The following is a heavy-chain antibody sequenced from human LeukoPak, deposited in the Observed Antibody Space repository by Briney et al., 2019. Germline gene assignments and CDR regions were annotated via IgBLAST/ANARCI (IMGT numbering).Heavy chain of an antibody. Sequence: ASVKVSCKASGYTFTSYDINWVRQATGQGLEWMGWMNPNSGNTGYAQKFQGRVTMTRYTSISTAYMELSSLRSEDTAVYYCARPYDSSGYYYSDAFDIWGQGTMVTVSS. CDR3: ARPYDSSGYYYSDAFDI. CDR2: MNPNSGNT. V-gene: IGHV1-8*01. CDR1: GYTFTSYD. D-gene: IGHD3-22*01. J-gene: IGHJ3*02.